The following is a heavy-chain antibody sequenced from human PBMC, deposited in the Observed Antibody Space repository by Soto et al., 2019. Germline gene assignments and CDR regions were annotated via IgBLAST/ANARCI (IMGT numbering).Heavy chain of an antibody. CDR2: MNPNSGNT. CDR3: ARTPSGVVGAPRINWLDP. J-gene: IGHJ5*02. Sequence: QVQLVQSGAEVKKPGASVKVSCKASGYTFTNYDINWVRQATGQGLEWMGWMNPNSGNTGYAQKFQGRVTMTRNTSISTAYMELSSLRSEDTAVYYCARTPSGVVGAPRINWLDPWGQGTLVTVSS. V-gene: IGHV1-8*01. CDR1: GYTFTNYD. D-gene: IGHD2-15*01.